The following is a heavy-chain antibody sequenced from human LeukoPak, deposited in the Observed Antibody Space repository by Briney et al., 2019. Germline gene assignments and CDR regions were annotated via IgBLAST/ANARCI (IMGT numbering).Heavy chain of an antibody. CDR3: ARSGYYDSSGYPFDY. Sequence: GSLRLSCAASGFTFSSYSMNWVRQAPGKGLEWVSSISSSSYIYYADSVKGRFTISRDNAKDSLYLQMNSLRAEDTAVYYCARSGYYDSSGYPFDYWGQGTLVTVSS. J-gene: IGHJ4*02. V-gene: IGHV3-21*01. CDR1: GFTFSSYS. CDR2: ISSSSYI. D-gene: IGHD3-22*01.